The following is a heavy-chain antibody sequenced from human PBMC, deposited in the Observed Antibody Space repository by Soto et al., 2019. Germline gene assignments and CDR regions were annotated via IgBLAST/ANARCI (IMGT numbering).Heavy chain of an antibody. CDR1: GASFSGYY. J-gene: IGHJ4*02. CDR3: ARAAPRYCSGGSWYSWRDY. D-gene: IGHD2-15*01. CDR2: TNHSGST. Sequence: QVQLQQWGAGLLNPSETLSLTCAVYGASFSGYYWSWIRQPPEKGRERLGETNHSGSTNYNPSLKSRVTISVDTAKIQFSLKLCSVTGADTVVYYCARAAPRYCSGGSWYSWRDYWGQGSLVTVSS. V-gene: IGHV4-34*01.